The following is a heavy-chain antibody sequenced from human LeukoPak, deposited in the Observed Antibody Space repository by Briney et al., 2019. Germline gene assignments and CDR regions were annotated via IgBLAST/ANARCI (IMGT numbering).Heavy chain of an antibody. Sequence: SETLSLTCTVSGGSISSSSYYWGWIRQPPGEGLEWIGSIYYSGSIYYNPSLTSRVTISVDTSKNQFSLKLSSVTAADTAVYYCARDLAGAFDIWGQGTMVTVSS. V-gene: IGHV4-39*07. CDR1: GGSISSSSYY. CDR3: ARDLAGAFDI. CDR2: IYYSGSI. J-gene: IGHJ3*02.